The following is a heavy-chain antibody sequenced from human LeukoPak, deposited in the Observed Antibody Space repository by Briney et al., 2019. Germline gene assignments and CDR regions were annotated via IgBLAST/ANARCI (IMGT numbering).Heavy chain of an antibody. D-gene: IGHD2-2*01. CDR3: ARGAYCSSTNCYGFDY. Sequence: SETLSLTCTVSGGSFTAFYWTWIRQSPGKGLEWVGEIHHSGRTYYNPSLKSRVTVLVDTSKKQFSLTLNSVTAADTAVYFCARGAYCSSTNCYGFDYWGQGSLVTVSS. J-gene: IGHJ4*02. CDR1: GGSFTAFY. V-gene: IGHV4-34*01. CDR2: IHHSGRT.